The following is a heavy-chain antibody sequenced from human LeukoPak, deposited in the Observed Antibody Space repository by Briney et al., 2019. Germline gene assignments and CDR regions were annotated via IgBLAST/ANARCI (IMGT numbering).Heavy chain of an antibody. D-gene: IGHD6-6*01. J-gene: IGHJ6*03. CDR3: ARHPSIAGYYYYYMDV. CDR2: IRYDGSKK. Sequence: GGSLRLSCAASGFTFSSYGMHWVRQAPGKGLEWVTFIRYDGSKKYYGDSVKGRFTISRDNAKNSLHLQMNSLRAEDTAVYYCARHPSIAGYYYYYMDVWGIGTTVTISS. CDR1: GFTFSSYG. V-gene: IGHV3-30*02.